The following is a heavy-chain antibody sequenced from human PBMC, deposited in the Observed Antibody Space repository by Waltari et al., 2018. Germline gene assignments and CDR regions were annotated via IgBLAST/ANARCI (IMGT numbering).Heavy chain of an antibody. CDR1: GGSISSGGYY. CDR2: IYYRGST. CDR3: ARGGIAAAGPTYYMDV. J-gene: IGHJ6*03. V-gene: IGHV4-31*03. D-gene: IGHD6-13*01. Sequence: QVQLQESGPGLVKPSQTLSLTCTVSGGSISSGGYYWSWIRQHPGKGLEWIGYIYYRGSTYYNPSLKSRVTIAVDTSKNQFSLKLSSVTAADTAVYYCARGGIAAAGPTYYMDVWGKGTTVTVSS.